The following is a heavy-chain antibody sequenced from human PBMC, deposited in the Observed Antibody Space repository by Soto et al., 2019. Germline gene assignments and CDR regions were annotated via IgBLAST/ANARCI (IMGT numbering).Heavy chain of an antibody. CDR3: TKARSGWYLYYFDY. Sequence: GGSLRLSCAASGFIFNNYAMNWVRQAPGKGPEWVSGISGSGSSTYYADSVQGRSTISRDKSKNTLYLQMSSLRAEDTAIYYCTKARSGWYLYYFDYWGQGTLVTVSS. CDR1: GFIFNNYA. CDR2: ISGSGSST. D-gene: IGHD6-19*01. V-gene: IGHV3-23*01. J-gene: IGHJ4*02.